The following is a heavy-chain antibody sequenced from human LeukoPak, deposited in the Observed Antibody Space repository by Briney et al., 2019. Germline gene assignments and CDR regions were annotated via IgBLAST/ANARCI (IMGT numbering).Heavy chain of an antibody. V-gene: IGHV3-48*01. J-gene: IGHJ4*02. D-gene: IGHD6-25*01. CDR1: GFTFSSYS. Sequence: PGGSLRLSCAASGFTFSSYSMNWVRQAPGKGLEWVSYISSSSSTIYYADSVKGRFTISRDNAKNSLYLQMNSLRAEDTAVYYCAREQRAGWIDYWGQGTLVTVSS. CDR3: AREQRAGWIDY. CDR2: ISSSSSTI.